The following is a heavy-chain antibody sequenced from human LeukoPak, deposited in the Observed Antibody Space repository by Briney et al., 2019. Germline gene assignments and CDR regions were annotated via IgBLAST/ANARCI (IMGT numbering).Heavy chain of an antibody. CDR3: ARYAPWFDP. V-gene: IGHV4-39*07. Sequence: PSETLSLTCTVSGGSISSGSYYWGWIRQPPGKGLEWIGSIYYSGSTYYNPSLKSRVTISVDTSKNQFSLKLSSVTAADTAVYYCARYAPWFDPWGQGTLVTVSS. CDR2: IYYSGST. CDR1: GGSISSGSYY. J-gene: IGHJ5*02.